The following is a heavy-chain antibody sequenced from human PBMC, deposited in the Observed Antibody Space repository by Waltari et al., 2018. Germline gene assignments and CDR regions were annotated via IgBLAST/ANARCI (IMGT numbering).Heavy chain of an antibody. CDR3: AKEGYYDSSGDGIDY. J-gene: IGHJ4*02. V-gene: IGHV3-23*01. Sequence: EVQLLESGGGLVQPGGSLRLSCAASGFTFSSYAMSWVRQAPGKGLGGGSAISGSGGSTYYADSVKGRFTIARDNSKNTLYLQMNSLGAEDTAVYYCAKEGYYDSSGDGIDYWGQGTLVTVSS. D-gene: IGHD3-22*01. CDR2: ISGSGGST. CDR1: GFTFSSYA.